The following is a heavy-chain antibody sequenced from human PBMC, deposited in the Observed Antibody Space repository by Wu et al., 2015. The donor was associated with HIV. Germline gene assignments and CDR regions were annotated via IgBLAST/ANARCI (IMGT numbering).Heavy chain of an antibody. Sequence: QVRLVQSGAEVRKPGSSVRVSCKSSGGDFKKYTVNWARQAPGQGLEWVGTIVPILGIPDYAEKFQGRVTMTTDTSTSTAYMELRSLRSDDTPVYYCARDRPLEMATITYYYYGMDVVGTKGPRSPSP. CDR1: GGDFKKYT. CDR2: IVPILGIP. J-gene: IGHJ6*02. D-gene: IGHD5-24*01. CDR3: ARDRPLEMATITYYYYGMDV. V-gene: IGHV1-69*04.